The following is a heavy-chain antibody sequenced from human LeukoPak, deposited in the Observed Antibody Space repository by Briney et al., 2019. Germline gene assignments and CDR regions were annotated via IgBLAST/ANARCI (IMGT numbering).Heavy chain of an antibody. CDR2: IYSGGST. Sequence: PGGSLRLSCAASGLTVISNYMNWVRQAPGKGLEWVSVIYSGGSTYYADSVKGRFTISRYNSKNTLYLQMNSLRAEDTAVYYCASTTGPFDYWGQGTLVTVSS. CDR3: ASTTGPFDY. V-gene: IGHV3-53*01. D-gene: IGHD1-1*01. J-gene: IGHJ4*02. CDR1: GLTVISNY.